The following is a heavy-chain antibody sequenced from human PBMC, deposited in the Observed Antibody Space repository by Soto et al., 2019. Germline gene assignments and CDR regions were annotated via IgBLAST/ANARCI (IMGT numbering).Heavy chain of an antibody. Sequence: GGSLRLSCAASGFTFSSYDMHWVRQAAGKGLEWVSAIGTAGDTYYPGSVKGRFTISRENAKNSLYLQMNSLRAGDTAVYYCARGTPAMHAFDIWGQGTMVTVSS. D-gene: IGHD2-2*01. V-gene: IGHV3-13*01. CDR3: ARGTPAMHAFDI. CDR2: IGTAGDT. CDR1: GFTFSSYD. J-gene: IGHJ3*02.